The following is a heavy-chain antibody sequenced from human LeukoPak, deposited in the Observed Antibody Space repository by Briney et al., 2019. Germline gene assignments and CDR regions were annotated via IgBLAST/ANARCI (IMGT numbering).Heavy chain of an antibody. CDR1: GGSISSYY. V-gene: IGHV4-4*07. Sequence: SETLSLTCTVSGGSISSYYWSWIRQPAGKGLEWIGRIYTSGSTNYNPSLKSRVTMSVDTSKNQFSLKLSSVTAADTAVYYCAGVPDSSSWYPSGWFDPWGQGTLVTVSS. D-gene: IGHD6-13*01. CDR3: AGVPDSSSWYPSGWFDP. CDR2: IYTSGST. J-gene: IGHJ5*02.